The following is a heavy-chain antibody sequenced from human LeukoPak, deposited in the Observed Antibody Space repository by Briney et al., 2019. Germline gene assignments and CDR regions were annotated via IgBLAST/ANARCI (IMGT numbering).Heavy chain of an antibody. D-gene: IGHD3-10*01. CDR1: GFTFSGYV. Sequence: PGRSLILSCAASGFTFSGYVMTWVRQAPGKGLECVSSITFSSSHIYYADSVKGRFTISRDNTKDSLYLQMNSLRAEDTAIYYCARGPQFSGPGWFDPWGQGTLVTVSS. CDR3: ARGPQFSGPGWFDP. CDR2: ITFSSSHI. V-gene: IGHV3-21*01. J-gene: IGHJ5*02.